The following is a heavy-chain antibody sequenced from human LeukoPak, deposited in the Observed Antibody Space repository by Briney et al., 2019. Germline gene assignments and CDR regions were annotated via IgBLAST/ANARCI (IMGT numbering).Heavy chain of an antibody. D-gene: IGHD3-16*01. V-gene: IGHV3-7*01. J-gene: IGHJ6*02. CDR3: AREGGMIRLGGQDV. CDR2: MNRDGSEK. Sequence: GGSLRLSCAASGFTLSNYWMSWVRQAPGKGLEWVANMNRDGSEKYYVDSMKGRFTIYSDNAKNSVYLQMNRLRVEDTAVYYCAREGGMIRLGGQDVWGQGTTVTVS. CDR1: GFTLSNYW.